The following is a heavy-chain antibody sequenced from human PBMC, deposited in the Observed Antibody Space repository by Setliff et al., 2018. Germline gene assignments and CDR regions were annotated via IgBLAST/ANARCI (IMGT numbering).Heavy chain of an antibody. J-gene: IGHJ6*03. V-gene: IGHV1-69*05. CDR3: AREGVDTRSSTDYRYYMDV. CDR1: GGTFSSYG. Sequence: SVKVSCKASGGTFSSYGISWVRQAPGQGLEWMGGTIPIFGTANYAHKFQGRVTIITDESTSTAYMELSSLTSDDTAVYYCAREGVDTRSSTDYRYYMDVWGKGTTVTVSS. D-gene: IGHD5-18*01. CDR2: TIPIFGTA.